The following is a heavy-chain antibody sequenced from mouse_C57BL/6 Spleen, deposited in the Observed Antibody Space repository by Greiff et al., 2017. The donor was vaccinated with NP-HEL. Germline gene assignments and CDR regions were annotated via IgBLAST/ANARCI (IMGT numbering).Heavy chain of an antibody. CDR3: TPTVVNYFDY. J-gene: IGHJ2*01. D-gene: IGHD1-1*01. CDR1: GYTFTDYE. V-gene: IGHV1-15*01. CDR2: IDPETGGT. Sequence: VQLQESGAELVRPGASVTLSCKASGYTFTDYEMHWVKQTPVHGLEWIGAIDPETGGTAYNQKFKGKAILTADKSSSTAYMELRSLTSEDSAVYYCTPTVVNYFDYWGQSTTLTVSS.